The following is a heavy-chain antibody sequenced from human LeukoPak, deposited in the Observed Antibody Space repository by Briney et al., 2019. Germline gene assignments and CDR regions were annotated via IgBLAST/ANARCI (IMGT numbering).Heavy chain of an antibody. CDR2: IFYSGSS. CDR1: GXSITSSSDY. V-gene: IGHV4-39*01. Sequence: PSETLSLTCAVSGXSITSSSDYWGWIRQPPGKGLEWIGSIFYSGSSHYNPSLKSRLTISVDTSKNQFSLRLSSVTAADTAVYYCARGGFTSPFDYWGQGTLVTVSS. CDR3: ARGGFTSPFDY. D-gene: IGHD3-3*01. J-gene: IGHJ4*02.